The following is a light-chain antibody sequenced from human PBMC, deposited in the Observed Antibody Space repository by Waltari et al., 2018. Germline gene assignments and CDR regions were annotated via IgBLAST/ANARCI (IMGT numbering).Light chain of an antibody. V-gene: IGKV1-5*03. CDR2: KAS. J-gene: IGKJ3*01. CDR3: QQYNNNSPFA. Sequence: DIQMTQSPFTLSASVGDRVTITSRASQSVASWVAWYQQKPGKAPKLLIYKASTLESGVPSRFSGSGSGTEYTLSITSLQPDDFATYYCQQYNNNSPFAFGPGTRVDIK. CDR1: QSVASW.